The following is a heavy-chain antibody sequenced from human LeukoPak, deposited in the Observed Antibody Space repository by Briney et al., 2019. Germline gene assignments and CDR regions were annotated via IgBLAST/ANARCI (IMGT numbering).Heavy chain of an antibody. CDR3: ARDVEPAAPEYFQH. D-gene: IGHD2-2*01. CDR2: ISYDGSNK. CDR1: GFTFSSYA. V-gene: IGHV3-30-3*01. J-gene: IGHJ1*01. Sequence: GGSLRLSCAASGFTFSSYAMHWVRQASGKGLEWVAVISYDGSNKYYADSVKGRFTISRDNSKNTLYLQMNSLRAEDTAVYYCARDVEPAAPEYFQHWGQGTLVTVSS.